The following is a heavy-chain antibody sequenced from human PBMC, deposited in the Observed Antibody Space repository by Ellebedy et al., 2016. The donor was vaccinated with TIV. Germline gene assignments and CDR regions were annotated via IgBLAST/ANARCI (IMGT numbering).Heavy chain of an antibody. V-gene: IGHV1-2*04. J-gene: IGHJ5*02. CDR1: GYTFTGYY. CDR2: INPNSGVT. Sequence: AASVKVSCKASGYTFTGYYIHWVRQAPGQGLEWMGWINPNSGVTNYAQKFQDWVTMTRDTSITTAYMELSRLKSDDPAVYYCARAPSIVYGSGSYRFGPWGQGTLLTVSS. D-gene: IGHD3-10*01. CDR3: ARAPSIVYGSGSYRFGP.